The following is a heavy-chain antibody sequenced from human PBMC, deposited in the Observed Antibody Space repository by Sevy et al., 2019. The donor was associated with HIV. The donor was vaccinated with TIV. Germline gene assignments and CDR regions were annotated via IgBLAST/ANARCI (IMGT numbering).Heavy chain of an antibody. CDR2: INSDGSST. D-gene: IGHD6-13*01. J-gene: IGHJ6*03. V-gene: IGHV3-74*01. CDR3: ARVTGSSSPNYYYYYMDV. CDR1: GFTFSSYW. Sequence: GGSLRLSYAASGFTFSSYWMHWVRQAPGKGLVWVSRINSDGSSTSYADSVKGRFTISRDNAKNTLYLQMNSLRAEDTAVYYCARVTGSSSPNYYYYYMDVWGKGTTVTVSS.